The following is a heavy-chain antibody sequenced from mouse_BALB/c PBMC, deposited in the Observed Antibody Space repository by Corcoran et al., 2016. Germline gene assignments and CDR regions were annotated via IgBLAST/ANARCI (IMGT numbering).Heavy chain of an antibody. Sequence: EVQLQKSGPEQVKTGASVKMSCKASGYTFTSYVMHWVKQKPGQGLEWIGYINPYNDGTKYNEKFKGKATLTSDKSSSTAYMELSSLTSEDSAVYYCARLRGNYWYFDVWGAGTTVTVSS. CDR2: INPYNDGT. CDR3: ARLRGNYWYFDV. CDR1: GYTFTSYV. V-gene: IGHV1S136*01. J-gene: IGHJ1*01. D-gene: IGHD2-1*01.